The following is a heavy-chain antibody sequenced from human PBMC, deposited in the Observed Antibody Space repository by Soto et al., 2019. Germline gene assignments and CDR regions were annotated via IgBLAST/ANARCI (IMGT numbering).Heavy chain of an antibody. J-gene: IGHJ3*01. CDR3: VRDFSRIVGATADAFDV. CDR1: GSTFSTYC. Sequence: GGSLRLSCAASGSTFSTYCMNWVRQAPGKGLEWVSSISATSTYIYYADSVKGRFSISRDNAKNSLYLQINSLRAEDTAVYYCVRDFSRIVGATADAFDVWGQGTMVTVSS. V-gene: IGHV3-21*01. D-gene: IGHD1-26*01. CDR2: ISATSTYI.